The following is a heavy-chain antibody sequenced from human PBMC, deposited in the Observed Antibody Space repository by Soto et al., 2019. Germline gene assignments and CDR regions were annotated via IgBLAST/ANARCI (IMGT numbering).Heavy chain of an antibody. V-gene: IGHV4-31*03. Sequence: QVQLQESGPGLVKPSQTLSLTCTVSGGSISSGGYYWSWIRQHPGKGLEWIGYIYYSGSTSYNPSPKSRVTIPIDTSKTQYSLKVSAVTAADTAVYYCARDGGYGSGSYRFDYWGQGTLVTVSS. CDR3: ARDGGYGSGSYRFDY. D-gene: IGHD3-10*01. CDR1: GGSISSGGYY. CDR2: IYYSGST. J-gene: IGHJ4*02.